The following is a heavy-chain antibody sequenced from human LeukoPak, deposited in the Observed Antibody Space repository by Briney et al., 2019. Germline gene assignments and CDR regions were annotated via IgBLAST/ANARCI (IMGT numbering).Heavy chain of an antibody. V-gene: IGHV3-21*01. Sequence: GGSLRLSCAASGLTFSSYAMNWVRQAPGKRLEWVSSISSSSSYIYYADSVQGRFTISRDNAKNSLDLQMNSLRAEDTAVYYCAREGPVDSSSWYGGGYYFDYWGQGTLVTVSS. CDR1: GLTFSSYA. J-gene: IGHJ4*02. D-gene: IGHD6-13*01. CDR3: AREGPVDSSSWYGGGYYFDY. CDR2: ISSSSSYI.